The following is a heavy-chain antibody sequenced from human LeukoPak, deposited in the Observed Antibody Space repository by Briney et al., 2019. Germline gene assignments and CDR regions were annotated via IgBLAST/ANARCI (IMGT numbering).Heavy chain of an antibody. CDR1: GFTFSSYA. D-gene: IGHD2-8*02. CDR3: ARVAVSGPTGWFDS. Sequence: GGSLRLSCAASGFTFSSYAMHWVRQAPGKGLEWVAGISYDGSNKYYADSVKGRFTISRDNVDNVVYLEMNSLGAEDTATYYCARVAVSGPTGWFDSWGQGTLVNVSS. V-gene: IGHV3-30-3*01. CDR2: ISYDGSNK. J-gene: IGHJ5*01.